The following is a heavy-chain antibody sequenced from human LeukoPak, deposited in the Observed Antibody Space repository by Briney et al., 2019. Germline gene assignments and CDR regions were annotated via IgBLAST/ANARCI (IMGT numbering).Heavy chain of an antibody. Sequence: SETLSLTCTVSGGSISSYYWSWIRQPPGKGLEWIGYIYYSGSTNYNPSLNSRVTISVDTSTNQFSLKLSSVPAADTAVYYCARDSIYCSSTSCYAFGDAFDIWGQGTMVTVSS. CDR1: GGSISSYY. D-gene: IGHD2-2*01. V-gene: IGHV4-59*01. CDR2: IYYSGST. CDR3: ARDSIYCSSTSCYAFGDAFDI. J-gene: IGHJ3*02.